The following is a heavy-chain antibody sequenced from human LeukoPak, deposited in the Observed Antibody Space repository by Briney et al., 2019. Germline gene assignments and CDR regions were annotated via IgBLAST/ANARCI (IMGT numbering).Heavy chain of an antibody. CDR3: AKPHLFGVVMRFDY. Sequence: GGSLRLSCAASGFTFNKYAMSWVRQAPGKGLEWVSTMTADGDATYYADSVKGRFTISRDNSKNTLPLEMNSLTVDDTAVYFCAKPHLFGVVMRFDYWGQGTLVAVSS. V-gene: IGHV3-23*01. J-gene: IGHJ4*02. D-gene: IGHD3-3*01. CDR1: GFTFNKYA. CDR2: MTADGDAT.